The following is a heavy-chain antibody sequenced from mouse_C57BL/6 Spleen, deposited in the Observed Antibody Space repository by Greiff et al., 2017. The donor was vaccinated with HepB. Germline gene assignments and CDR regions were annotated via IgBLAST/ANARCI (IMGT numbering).Heavy chain of an antibody. Sequence: QVQLQQPGAELVKPGASVKLSCKASGYTFTSYWMHWVKQRPGQGLEWIGMIHPNSGSTNYNEKFKSKATLTVDKSSSTAYMQLSSLTSEDSAVYYCARWGYEDWFAYWGQGTLVTVSA. CDR1: GYTFTSYW. CDR3: ARWGYEDWFAY. CDR2: IHPNSGST. D-gene: IGHD2-10*02. V-gene: IGHV1-64*01. J-gene: IGHJ3*01.